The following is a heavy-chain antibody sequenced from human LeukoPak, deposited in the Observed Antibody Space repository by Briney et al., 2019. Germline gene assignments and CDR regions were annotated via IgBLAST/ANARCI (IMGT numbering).Heavy chain of an antibody. CDR2: INHSGST. V-gene: IGHV4-34*01. CDR3: ASPVGLYCSSTGCHAADY. Sequence: SETLSLTCAVYGGSFSGYYWSWIRQPPGKGLEWIGEINHSGSTNYNPSLKSRVTIPVDTSKNQFSLKLSSVTAADTAVYYCASPVGLYCSSTGCHAADYWGQGTLVTVSS. CDR1: GGSFSGYY. J-gene: IGHJ4*02. D-gene: IGHD2-2*01.